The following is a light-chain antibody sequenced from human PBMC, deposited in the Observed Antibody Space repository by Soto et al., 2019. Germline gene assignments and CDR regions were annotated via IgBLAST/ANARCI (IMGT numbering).Light chain of an antibody. CDR2: ANT. CDR3: QSYDRSLSGSI. Sequence: QSVLTQPPSVSGAPGQRVTISCTGSSSNIGAPYDVHWYQQLPGTAPKLLIYANTNRPSVVPDRFSGSKSGTSASLAITGLQAEDEADYYCQSYDRSLSGSIFGGGTKLTVL. J-gene: IGLJ2*01. V-gene: IGLV1-40*01. CDR1: SSNIGAPYD.